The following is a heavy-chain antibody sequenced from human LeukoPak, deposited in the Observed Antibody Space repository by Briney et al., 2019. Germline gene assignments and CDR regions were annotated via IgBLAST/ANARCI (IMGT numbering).Heavy chain of an antibody. J-gene: IGHJ3*02. D-gene: IGHD6-13*01. V-gene: IGHV3-48*01. CDR2: ISSSSSTM. CDR1: GFTFGSYG. Sequence: GGSLRLSCAASGFTFGSYGMSWVRQAPGKGLEWVSFISSSSSTMYYADSVKGRFTISRDNAKNSVYLQMNSLRAEDTAVYYCARDGGSSWYGAFDIWGQGTMVTVSS. CDR3: ARDGGSSWYGAFDI.